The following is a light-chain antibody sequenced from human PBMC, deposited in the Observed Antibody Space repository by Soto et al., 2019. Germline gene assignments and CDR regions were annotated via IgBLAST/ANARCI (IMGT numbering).Light chain of an antibody. Sequence: EIVLTQSPGTLPLSPGERATLSCRASQSVFSSSLAWYQQKPGQAPRLLIYGAINRATGIPDRFSGSGSGTDFTLTISSLQSEDFAVYYCQQYNNWWTFGQGTKVDIK. CDR3: QQYNNWWT. J-gene: IGKJ1*01. CDR1: QSVFSSS. CDR2: GAI. V-gene: IGKV3-20*01.